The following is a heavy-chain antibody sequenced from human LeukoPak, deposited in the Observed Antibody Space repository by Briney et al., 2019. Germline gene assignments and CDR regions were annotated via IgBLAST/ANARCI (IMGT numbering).Heavy chain of an antibody. D-gene: IGHD6-19*01. Sequence: PGGSLRLSCADSGFTFSSYGMHWVRQAPGKGLEWVGVISYDGSNKYYADSVKGRFTISRDNSKNTLYLQMNSLRAEDTAVYYCAKDLSGRYYYYMDVWGKGTTVTVSS. V-gene: IGHV3-30*18. CDR3: AKDLSGRYYYYMDV. CDR1: GFTFSSYG. CDR2: ISYDGSNK. J-gene: IGHJ6*03.